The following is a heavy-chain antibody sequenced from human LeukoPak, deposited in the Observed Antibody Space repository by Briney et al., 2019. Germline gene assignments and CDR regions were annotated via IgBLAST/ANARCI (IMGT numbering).Heavy chain of an antibody. J-gene: IGHJ4*02. D-gene: IGHD3-9*01. CDR2: ISYDGSNK. CDR1: GFTFSSYG. Sequence: GGSLRLSCAASGFTFSSYGMHWVRQAPGKGLEWVAVISYDGSNKYYADSVKGRFTISRDNSKNSLYLQMNSLRAEDTAVYYCARAPDYYDILTGYTDYWGQGTLVTVSS. V-gene: IGHV3-30*03. CDR3: ARAPDYYDILTGYTDY.